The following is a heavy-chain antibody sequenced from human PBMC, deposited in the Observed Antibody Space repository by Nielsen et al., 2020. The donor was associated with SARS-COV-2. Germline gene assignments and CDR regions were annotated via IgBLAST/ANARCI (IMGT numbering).Heavy chain of an antibody. V-gene: IGHV3-7*03. J-gene: IGHJ6*02. Sequence: GGSLRLSCEASGFSLGDYWMSWVRQAPGKGLEWVANIKEDGKKTYYGDSVKGRVTIFRDNADNSLHLQMNSLRAEDTAVYFCVRDVPANDALTGFAALYGMDVWGPGTTVTVSS. CDR3: VRDVPANDALTGFAALYGMDV. CDR1: GFSLGDYW. CDR2: IKEDGKKT. D-gene: IGHD3-16*01.